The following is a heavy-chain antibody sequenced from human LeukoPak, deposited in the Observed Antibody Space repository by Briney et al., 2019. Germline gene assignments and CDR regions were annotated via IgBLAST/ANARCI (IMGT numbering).Heavy chain of an antibody. D-gene: IGHD5-24*01. Sequence: GGSLRLSCTASGFTFRSYAMSWVRQAPGKGLEWVSVIYSGGSTYYADSVKGRFTISRHNSKNTLYLQMNSLRAEDTAVYYCAREGDGYNYALDYWGQGTLVTVSS. J-gene: IGHJ4*02. CDR2: IYSGGST. CDR1: GFTFRSYA. CDR3: AREGDGYNYALDY. V-gene: IGHV3-53*04.